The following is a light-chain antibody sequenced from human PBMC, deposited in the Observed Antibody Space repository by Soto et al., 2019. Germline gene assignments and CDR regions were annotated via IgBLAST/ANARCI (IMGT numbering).Light chain of an antibody. V-gene: IGKV3-20*01. CDR3: QQYGSSPLT. J-gene: IGKJ4*01. CDR1: QSVSSNY. CDR2: GAS. Sequence: EIVLTQSPGTLSLSPGERATLSCRASQSVSSNYLVWYQQKPGQAPRLLIYGASSRATGIPDRFSGSGSGTDSTLTISRLEPEDFAVYYCQQYGSSPLTFGGGTKV.